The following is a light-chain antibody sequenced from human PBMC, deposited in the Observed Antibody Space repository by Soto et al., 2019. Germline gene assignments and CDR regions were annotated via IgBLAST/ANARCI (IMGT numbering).Light chain of an antibody. CDR2: GAS. Sequence: EIVLTQSPGTLSLSPGERATLSCRASQSVSSSYLAWYQQKPGQAPRLLIYGASSRPTGIPDRFSGSGSGTDSTLTISSLEPEDFAVYYCQQYGSSLFTFGPGTKVDIK. V-gene: IGKV3-20*01. J-gene: IGKJ3*01. CDR1: QSVSSSY. CDR3: QQYGSSLFT.